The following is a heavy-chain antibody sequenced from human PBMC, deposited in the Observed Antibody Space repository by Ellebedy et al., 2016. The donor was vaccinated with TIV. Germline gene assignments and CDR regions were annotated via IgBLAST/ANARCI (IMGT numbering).Heavy chain of an antibody. CDR3: ARLGYRSSWFDY. J-gene: IGHJ4*02. Sequence: PGGSLRLSCAASGFTLNTYAMSWVRQAPGKGLEWVSSISGTGGSTWYADSVQGRFTISRDNSKNTLPLQMNSLRADDTAVYYCARLGYRSSWFDYWGQGALVTVSS. CDR1: GFTLNTYA. V-gene: IGHV3-23*01. CDR2: ISGTGGST. D-gene: IGHD6-13*01.